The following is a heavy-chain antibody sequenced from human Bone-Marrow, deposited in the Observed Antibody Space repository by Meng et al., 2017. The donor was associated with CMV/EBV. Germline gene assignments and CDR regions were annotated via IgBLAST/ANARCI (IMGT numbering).Heavy chain of an antibody. J-gene: IGHJ5*02. CDR3: ARRGREYSYGLPGNWFDP. V-gene: IGHV4-34*01. D-gene: IGHD5-18*01. Sequence: SETLSLTCAVYGGSFSGYYWSWIRQPPGKGLEWIGEINHSGSTNYNPSLKSRVTISVDTSKNQFSLKLSSVTAADTAVYYCARRGREYSYGLPGNWFDPWGQGTLVTVSS. CDR2: INHSGST. CDR1: GGSFSGYY.